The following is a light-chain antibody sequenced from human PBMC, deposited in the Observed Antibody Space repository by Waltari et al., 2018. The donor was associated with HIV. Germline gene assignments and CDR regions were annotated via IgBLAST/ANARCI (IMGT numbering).Light chain of an antibody. CDR1: QSLLYGSNNKNY. V-gene: IGKV4-1*01. Sequence: DVVMTQSPDSLTVSVGERATLNCKSSQSLLYGSNNKNYLAWYQQRPGHRPKLLIYWASTRQSGVPDRFSGSGSGTDFTLTISSLQAEDVAVYYCQQYGTFGPGTKVDIK. CDR3: QQYGT. J-gene: IGKJ3*01. CDR2: WAS.